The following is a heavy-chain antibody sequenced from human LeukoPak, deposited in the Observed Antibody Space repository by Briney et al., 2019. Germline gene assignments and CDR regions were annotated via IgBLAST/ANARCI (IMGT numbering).Heavy chain of an antibody. V-gene: IGHV4-39*01. J-gene: IGHJ5*02. Sequence: SETLSLTCTVSGGSISSSSYYWGWIRQPPRKGLEWIGSIYYSGSTYYNPSLKSRVTISVDTSKNQFSLKLSSVTAADTAVYYCAAYGDYSHWFDPWGQGTLVTVSS. D-gene: IGHD4-17*01. CDR2: IYYSGST. CDR1: GGSISSSSYY. CDR3: AAYGDYSHWFDP.